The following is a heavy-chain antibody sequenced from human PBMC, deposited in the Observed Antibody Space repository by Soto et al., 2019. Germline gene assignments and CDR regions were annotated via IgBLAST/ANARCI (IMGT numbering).Heavy chain of an antibody. Sequence: GSLRLSCVASVLNFGTYAIHWVRQAPGKGLQWVALIAYDGINTYYADSVKGRFTISRDNSKNTLHLQMNSLRPEDTGVYFCARVTPGNNLYYFSGLDVWGQGTSVTVSS. V-gene: IGHV3-30-3*01. J-gene: IGHJ6*02. CDR2: IAYDGINT. CDR3: ARVTPGNNLYYFSGLDV. CDR1: VLNFGTYA. D-gene: IGHD1-1*01.